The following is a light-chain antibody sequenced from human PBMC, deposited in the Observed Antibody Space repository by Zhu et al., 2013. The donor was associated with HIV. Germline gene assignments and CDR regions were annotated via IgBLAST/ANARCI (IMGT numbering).Light chain of an antibody. CDR3: QQYGSSPLT. V-gene: IGKV3-20*01. J-gene: IGKJ4*01. Sequence: TVLTQSPATLSLSPGERTTLSCRASQTVTSSYLAWYQHKPGQAPRLLIFGASSRASGIPDRFSGSGSGTDFTLTVSRLEPEDFAVYFCQQYGSSPLTFGGGTTVEIK. CDR2: GAS. CDR1: QTVTSSY.